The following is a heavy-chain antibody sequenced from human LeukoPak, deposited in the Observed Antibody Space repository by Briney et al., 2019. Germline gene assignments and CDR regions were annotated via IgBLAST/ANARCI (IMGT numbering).Heavy chain of an antibody. J-gene: IGHJ4*02. CDR2: IFYSGST. Sequence: SETLSLTCTLSGGSISNYYWSWIRQPPGKGLEWIGYIFYSGSTNYNPSLKSRVTISVDASKNQFFLKLSSVTAADTAVYYCARAHYYDSSGYLPTWGQGALVTVSS. CDR1: GGSISNYY. CDR3: ARAHYYDSSGYLPT. D-gene: IGHD3-22*01. V-gene: IGHV4-59*01.